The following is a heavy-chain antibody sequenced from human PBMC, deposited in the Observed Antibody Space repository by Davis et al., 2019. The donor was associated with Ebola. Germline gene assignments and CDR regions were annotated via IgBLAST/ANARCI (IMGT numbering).Heavy chain of an antibody. CDR3: ARGRNGGWDFDY. V-gene: IGHV1-18*01. CDR1: GYSFNIYG. J-gene: IGHJ4*02. D-gene: IGHD6-19*01. CDR2: ISAYSGST. Sequence: ASVKVSCKASGYSFNIYGITWVRQAPGQGLEWMGWISAYSGSTNYAEKFQGRLTLTTDTSTSTAYMELRSLTSDDTAEYYCARGRNGGWDFDYWGQGTLVTVSS.